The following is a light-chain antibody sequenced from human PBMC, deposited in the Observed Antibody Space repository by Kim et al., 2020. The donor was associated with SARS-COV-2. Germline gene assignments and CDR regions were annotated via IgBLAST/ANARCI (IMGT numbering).Light chain of an antibody. CDR2: GKN. CDR1: NLRTYY. CDR3: NSRDSSGDHFFV. Sequence: GQTVRITCQGDNLRTYYASWYQQKAGQAPVLVIYGKNNRPSGIPDRFSGSRSGDTASLAITGAQAEDEADYYCNSRDSSGDHFFVFGTGTKVTVL. V-gene: IGLV3-19*01. J-gene: IGLJ1*01.